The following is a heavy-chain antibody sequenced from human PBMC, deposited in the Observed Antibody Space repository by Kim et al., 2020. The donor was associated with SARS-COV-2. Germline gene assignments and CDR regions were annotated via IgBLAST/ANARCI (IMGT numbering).Heavy chain of an antibody. J-gene: IGHJ4*02. V-gene: IGHV7-4-1*02. CDR3: ARGGGRYGDSFDY. D-gene: IGHD3-10*01. Sequence: YAKGFTGRFVFSLDTSVSTAYLQISSLKAEDTAVYYCARGGGRYGDSFDYWGQGTLVTVSS.